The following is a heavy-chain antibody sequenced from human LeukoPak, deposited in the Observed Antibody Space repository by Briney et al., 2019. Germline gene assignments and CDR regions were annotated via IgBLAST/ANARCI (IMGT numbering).Heavy chain of an antibody. V-gene: IGHV3-21*01. CDR2: ISSSSSYI. J-gene: IGHJ4*02. Sequence: GGSLRLSCAAPGFTFSSYSMNWVRQAPGKGLEWVSSISSSSSYIYYADSVKGRFTISRDNAKNSLYLQMNSLRAEDTAVYCCARDYGDYGFDYWGQGTLVTVSS. CDR1: GFTFSSYS. CDR3: ARDYGDYGFDY. D-gene: IGHD4-17*01.